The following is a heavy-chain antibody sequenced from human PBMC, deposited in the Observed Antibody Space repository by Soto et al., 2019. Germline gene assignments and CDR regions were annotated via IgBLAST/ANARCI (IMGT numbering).Heavy chain of an antibody. V-gene: IGHV1-3*01. D-gene: IGHD1-26*01. Sequence: GASVKVSCKASGYTFTSYAIHWVRQAPGQRLEWMGWINVGNGNTKYSQKFQGRVTITRDTSASTAYMELGSLRSEDTAVYYCARSVGAALSDYWGQGTLVTVSS. J-gene: IGHJ4*02. CDR1: GYTFTSYA. CDR2: INVGNGNT. CDR3: ARSVGAALSDY.